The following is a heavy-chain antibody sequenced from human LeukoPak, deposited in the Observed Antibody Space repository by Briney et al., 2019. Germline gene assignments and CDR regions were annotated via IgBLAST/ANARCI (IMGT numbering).Heavy chain of an antibody. J-gene: IGHJ5*02. CDR1: GYTFTSYG. V-gene: IGHV1-18*04. D-gene: IGHD2-15*01. CDR2: ISAYNGNI. Sequence: ASVKVSCKTSGYTFTSYGISWVRQAPGQGLEWMGWISAYNGNIYYAQKLQGRVTVTTDTSTSTAYMELRSLRSDDTAVYYCARSTPGLSWFDPWGQGTLVTVSS. CDR3: ARSTPGLSWFDP.